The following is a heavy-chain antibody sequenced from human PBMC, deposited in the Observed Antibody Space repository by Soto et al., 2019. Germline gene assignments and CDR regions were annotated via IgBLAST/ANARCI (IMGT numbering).Heavy chain of an antibody. Sequence: ASVKVSCKASGYTFSGYDINWVRQAAGQGLEWMGWMNPNTGDTDYAPRFQGRVTMTRKVSITTAYMELSSLRSEDTAVYYCAIGQQSHSFYMDVWGKGTAVTVSS. J-gene: IGHJ6*03. CDR3: AIGQQSHSFYMDV. D-gene: IGHD1-1*01. CDR1: GYTFSGYD. V-gene: IGHV1-8*01. CDR2: MNPNTGDT.